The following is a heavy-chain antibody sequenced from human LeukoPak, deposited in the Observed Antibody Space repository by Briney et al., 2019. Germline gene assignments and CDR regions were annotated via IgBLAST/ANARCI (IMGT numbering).Heavy chain of an antibody. CDR2: INHSGST. J-gene: IGHJ6*02. CDR1: GGSFSGYY. Sequence: SETLSLTCAVYGGSFSGYYWSWIRQPPGKGLEWIGEINHSGSTNYNPSLKSRVTISVDTSKNQFSLKLSSVTAADTAVYYCARTEMVRGVIPHYGMDVWGQGTTVTVSS. CDR3: ARTEMVRGVIPHYGMDV. D-gene: IGHD3-10*01. V-gene: IGHV4-34*01.